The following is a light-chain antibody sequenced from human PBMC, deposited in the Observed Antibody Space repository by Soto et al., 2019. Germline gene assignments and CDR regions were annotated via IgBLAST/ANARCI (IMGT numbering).Light chain of an antibody. CDR3: QQYGGSPPGPRYT. J-gene: IGKJ2*01. CDR2: STS. V-gene: IGKV3-20*01. Sequence: EIVLTQSPGTLSLSPGESATLSCRASQSVSISYLAWYQQKPGQAPRLLIYSTSTRATGIPDRFSGSGSGTDFTLTISRLEPEDFAMYYCQQYGGSPPGPRYTFGQGTKLEIK. CDR1: QSVSISY.